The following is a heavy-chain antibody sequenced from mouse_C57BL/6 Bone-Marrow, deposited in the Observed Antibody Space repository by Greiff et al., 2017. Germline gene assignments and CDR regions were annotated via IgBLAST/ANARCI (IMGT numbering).Heavy chain of an antibody. J-gene: IGHJ4*01. CDR1: GYTFTDYK. CDR3: ARDSSGYVGAMDY. Sequence: EVQLQQSGPELVKPGASVKIPCKASGYTFTDYKMDWVKQSHGKSLEWIGDINPNNGGTIYNQKFKGKATLTVDKSSSTAYMELRSLTSEDTAVYYCARDSSGYVGAMDYWGQGTSVTVSS. V-gene: IGHV1-18*01. CDR2: INPNNGGT. D-gene: IGHD3-2*02.